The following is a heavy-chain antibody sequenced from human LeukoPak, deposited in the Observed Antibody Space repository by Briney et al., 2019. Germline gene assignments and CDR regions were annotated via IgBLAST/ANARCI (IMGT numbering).Heavy chain of an antibody. CDR2: IYHSGNT. D-gene: IGHD6-13*01. Sequence: TSETLSLTCTVSGGSISSSSYYWGWIRQPPGKGLEWIGSIYHSGNTNYNPSLKSRVTMSVDKSKNQFSLKLSSVTAADTAVYYCASALPFQLVHWGQGTLVTVSS. J-gene: IGHJ4*02. V-gene: IGHV4-39*07. CDR3: ASALPFQLVH. CDR1: GGSISSSSYY.